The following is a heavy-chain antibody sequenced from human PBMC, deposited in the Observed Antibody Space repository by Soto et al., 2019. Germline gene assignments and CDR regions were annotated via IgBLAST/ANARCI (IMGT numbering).Heavy chain of an antibody. J-gene: IGHJ5*02. Sequence: QVHLVQSGAEVKKPGASVKVSCKASGYTLTDHYIHWVRQAPGQGLEWMGWLNPDSGATNYALKFQGRVIITTDTSINTAYMELRWLTSDDTSVYYCARDPATQGWFDPWGQGTLVTVSS. CDR3: ARDPATQGWFDP. V-gene: IGHV1-2*02. CDR2: LNPDSGAT. CDR1: GYTLTDHY. D-gene: IGHD2-15*01.